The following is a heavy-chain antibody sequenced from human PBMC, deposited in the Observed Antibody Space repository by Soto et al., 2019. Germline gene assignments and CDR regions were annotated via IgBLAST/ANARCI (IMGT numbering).Heavy chain of an antibody. D-gene: IGHD5-12*01. CDR2: ISSSISYI. J-gene: IGHJ6*03. V-gene: IGHV3-21*01. Sequence: GGSLRLSCAASGFTFSSYSMNWVRQAPGKGLEWVSSISSSISYIYYADSVKGRFTISRDNAKDSLYLQMNSLRAEDTAVYYCARAGYSGYDNYYYYYMDVWGKGTTVTVSS. CDR1: GFTFSSYS. CDR3: ARAGYSGYDNYYYYYMDV.